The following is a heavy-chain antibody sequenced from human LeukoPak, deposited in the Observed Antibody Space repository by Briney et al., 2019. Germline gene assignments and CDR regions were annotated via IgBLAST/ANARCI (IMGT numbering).Heavy chain of an antibody. D-gene: IGHD6-13*01. V-gene: IGHV4-61*02. CDR1: GGSISSGSYY. Sequence: SQSLSLACTVAGGSISSGSYYSSWIRQTAGKGLEWIGRIYTTGSTNYNPSLKTRVTISVDTSKNQFSLKLSSVTAADTAVYYCAREGSSWYHYYYYYYMDVWGKGTTVTISS. CDR2: IYTTGST. CDR3: AREGSSWYHYYYYYYMDV. J-gene: IGHJ6*03.